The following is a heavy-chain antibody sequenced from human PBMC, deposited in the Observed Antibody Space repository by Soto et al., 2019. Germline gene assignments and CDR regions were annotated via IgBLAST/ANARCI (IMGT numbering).Heavy chain of an antibody. J-gene: IGHJ4*02. CDR1: GFTFSSYG. D-gene: IGHD3-16*01. CDR2: IWYDGSNK. V-gene: IGHV3-33*01. Sequence: QVQLVESGGGVVQPGRSLRLSCAASGFTFSSYGMHWVRQAPGKGLEWVAVIWYDGSNKYYADSVKGRFTISRDNSKNTLYLQMNSLRAEDTAVYYCARAWGTRHLDYWGQGTLVTVPS. CDR3: ARAWGTRHLDY.